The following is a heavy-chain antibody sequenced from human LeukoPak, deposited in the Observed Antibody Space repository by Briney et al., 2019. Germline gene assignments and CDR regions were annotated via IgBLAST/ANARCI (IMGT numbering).Heavy chain of an antibody. D-gene: IGHD3-22*01. V-gene: IGHV4-34*01. CDR2: INQSGST. J-gene: IGHJ4*02. CDR3: ASLFLKYCYDSSGYWLY. CDR1: GCSFSDYY. Sequence: SETLSLTCGVYGCSFSDYYWSWLPQSPGKGLEWIGEINQSGSTNYNPSLKSRVTISADTSKIQLSLQLSSVTAADTAVYYCASLFLKYCYDSSGYWLYWGQGTLVTVSS.